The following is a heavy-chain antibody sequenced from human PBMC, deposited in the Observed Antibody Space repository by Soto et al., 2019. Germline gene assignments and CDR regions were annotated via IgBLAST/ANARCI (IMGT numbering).Heavy chain of an antibody. CDR3: ARDARNADYDY. CDR2: IHGTRSII. D-gene: IGHD3-16*01. CDR1: GFTFSTHA. V-gene: IGHV3-48*01. J-gene: IGHJ4*02. Sequence: EVQLVESGGGLVQPGGSLRLSCAVSGFTFSTHAMNWVRQAPGKGLEWVAYIHGTRSIIYDADSVKGRFTTSRDNAKNSLFLQMDILRAEDTAVYYWARDARNADYDYWGQGTLVTVSS.